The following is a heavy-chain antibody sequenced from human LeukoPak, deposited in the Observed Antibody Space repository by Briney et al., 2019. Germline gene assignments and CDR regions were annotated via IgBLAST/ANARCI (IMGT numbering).Heavy chain of an antibody. J-gene: IGHJ6*03. CDR2: ISSRGTTV. CDR3: ARDHGVVSRSTCEVANADV. CDR1: RFTFCDYS. Sequence: GGSMRLSCVAYRFTFCDYSMNRVRQPPGKGLEWVSYISSRGTTVFYADSVRGRFTISRENDRNSVFLQMSGLRDEDTATYYCARDHGVVSRSTCEVANADVWGKGTTVSVS. V-gene: IGHV3-48*02. D-gene: IGHD3-3*01.